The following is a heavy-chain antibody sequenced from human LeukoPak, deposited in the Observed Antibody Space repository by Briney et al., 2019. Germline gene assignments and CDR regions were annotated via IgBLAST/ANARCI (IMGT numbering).Heavy chain of an antibody. CDR1: GFTFSSYS. V-gene: IGHV3-21*01. CDR2: ISSSSSYI. CDR3: ARDDPPSRYPFDY. J-gene: IGHJ4*02. D-gene: IGHD3-16*02. Sequence: GGSLRLSCAASGFTFSSYSMNWVRQAPGKGLEWVSSISSSSSYIYYADSVKGRFTISRDNAKNSLYLQMNSLRAEDTAVYYCARDDPPSRYPFDYWGQGTLVTVSS.